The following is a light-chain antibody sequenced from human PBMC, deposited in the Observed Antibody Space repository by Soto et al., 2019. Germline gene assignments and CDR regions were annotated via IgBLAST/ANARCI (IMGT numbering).Light chain of an antibody. Sequence: ETLMTQSPANLSLSPGETATLSCRARQSISTNLAWYQQKLGQAPRLLIYGASTRATGIPARFSGSGSGTDFTLTISSLEPEDFAVYYCQQRSNWLTFGGGTKVDIK. CDR2: GAS. V-gene: IGKV3-11*01. CDR3: QQRSNWLT. CDR1: QSISTN. J-gene: IGKJ4*01.